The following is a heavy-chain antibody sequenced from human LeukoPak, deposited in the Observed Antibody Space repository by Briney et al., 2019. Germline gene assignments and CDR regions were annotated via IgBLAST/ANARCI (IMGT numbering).Heavy chain of an antibody. CDR2: IKQDGSEK. V-gene: IGHV3-7*03. D-gene: IGHD2-15*01. CDR1: GFTFSSYW. Sequence: GGSLRLSCAASGFTFSSYWMSWVRQAPGKGLEWVANIKQDGSEKYYVDSVKGRFTISRDNAKNSLYLQMNSLRAEDTAVYYCARHRYCSGGSCYSDYYYHYGMDVWGKGTTVTVSS. CDR3: ARHRYCSGGSCYSDYYYHYGMDV. J-gene: IGHJ6*04.